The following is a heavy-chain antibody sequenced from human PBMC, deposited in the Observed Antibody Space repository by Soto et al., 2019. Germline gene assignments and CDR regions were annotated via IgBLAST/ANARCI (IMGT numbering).Heavy chain of an antibody. CDR1: GFTFSDYY. J-gene: IGHJ6*02. CDR2: ISKSGGTT. Sequence: GRSLRLSCAPSGFTFSDYYMSWIRQAPGKGPEWVSYISKSGGTTQYADSVKGRFTISRDNAKNSLYLQMNSLTAEDTAVYYCARGHYGLDVWGQETTVNVSS. CDR3: ARGHYGLDV. V-gene: IGHV3-11*01.